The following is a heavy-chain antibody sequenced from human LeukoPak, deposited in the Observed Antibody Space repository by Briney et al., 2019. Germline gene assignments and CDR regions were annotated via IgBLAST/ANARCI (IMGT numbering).Heavy chain of an antibody. J-gene: IGHJ4*02. V-gene: IGHV3-21*01. CDR2: ISSSSSYI. CDR3: ARVEGEYYGSGSYFSLDY. D-gene: IGHD3-10*01. CDR1: GFTFSSCS. Sequence: GGSLRLSCAASGFTFSSCSMNWVRQAPGKGLEWVSSISSSSSYIYYADSVKGRFTISRDNAKNSLYLQMNSLRAEDTAVYYCARVEGEYYGSGSYFSLDYWGQGTLVTVSS.